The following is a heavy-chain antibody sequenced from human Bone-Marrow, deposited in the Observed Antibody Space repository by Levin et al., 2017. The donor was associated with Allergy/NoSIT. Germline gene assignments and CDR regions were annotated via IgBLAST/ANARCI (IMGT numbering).Heavy chain of an antibody. J-gene: IGHJ5*02. V-gene: IGHV4-39*01. D-gene: IGHD2-2*01. CDR2: VFYTGGA. Sequence: SQTLSLTCAVSGGSISNTTYHWVWIRQPPGKGLEWIGNVFYTGGAHYTPSLKSRVTISVDTSKNQFSLKMTSVTATDTAIYYCARQHCSSTRCSTGWGGWFDPWGQGILVTVSS. CDR1: GGSISNTTYH. CDR3: ARQHCSSTRCSTGWGGWFDP.